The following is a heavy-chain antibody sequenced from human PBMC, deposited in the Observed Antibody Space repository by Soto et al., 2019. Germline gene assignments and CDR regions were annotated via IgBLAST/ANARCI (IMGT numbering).Heavy chain of an antibody. Sequence: VQLLESGGDFVQPGGSLRLSCVASGFTISRYGMSWVRQAPGKGLEWVSYVSDSGADARYADSVKGRFTISRDNYRNTLNLQMRGLRVEDTAIDYCAQWSDVDYWGQGTLVTVTS. D-gene: IGHD2-15*01. J-gene: IGHJ4*02. V-gene: IGHV3-23*01. CDR2: VSDSGADA. CDR3: AQWSDVDY. CDR1: GFTISRYG.